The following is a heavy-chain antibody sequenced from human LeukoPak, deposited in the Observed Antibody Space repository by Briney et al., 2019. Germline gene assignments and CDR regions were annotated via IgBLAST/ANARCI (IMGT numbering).Heavy chain of an antibody. CDR3: AKGGDTAMVTGH. J-gene: IGHJ4*02. D-gene: IGHD5-18*01. CDR2: ITGGGGST. Sequence: PGGSLRLSGAASGFTFNDAWMSWVRQAPGKGLNWVSAITGGGGSTYYADSVKGRFTISRDNSKNTLYLQMNSLRAEDTAVYYCAKGGDTAMVTGHWGQGTLVTVSS. CDR1: GFTFNDAW. V-gene: IGHV3-23*01.